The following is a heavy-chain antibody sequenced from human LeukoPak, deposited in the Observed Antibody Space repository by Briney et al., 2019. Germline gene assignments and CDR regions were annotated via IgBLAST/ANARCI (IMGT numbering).Heavy chain of an antibody. CDR2: INHSGST. CDR1: GGSLSGYY. Sequence: PSETLSLTCAVYGGSLSGYYWSWIRQPPGKGLEWIGEINHSGSTNYNPSLKSRVTISVDTSKNQFSLKLSSVTAADTAVYYCARSSARARLYYYYGMDVWGQGTTVTVSS. V-gene: IGHV4-34*01. D-gene: IGHD6-6*01. CDR3: ARSSARARLYYYYGMDV. J-gene: IGHJ6*02.